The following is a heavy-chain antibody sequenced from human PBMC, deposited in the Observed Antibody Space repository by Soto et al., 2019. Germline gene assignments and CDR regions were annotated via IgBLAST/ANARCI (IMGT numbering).Heavy chain of an antibody. J-gene: IGHJ3*01. Sequence: SVNVSCKASGGSFSTYAISWVRQAPGQGLEWMGGIIPILRTPSYSKLFQGRVTITADASTSTAYMELRSLRSQDTAVYYCATWLEFGIVKAPPAYYTMALWGQGTTVPVSS. V-gene: IGHV1-69*13. D-gene: IGHD2-21*01. CDR3: ATWLEFGIVKAPPAYYTMAL. CDR1: GGSFSTYA. CDR2: IIPILRTP.